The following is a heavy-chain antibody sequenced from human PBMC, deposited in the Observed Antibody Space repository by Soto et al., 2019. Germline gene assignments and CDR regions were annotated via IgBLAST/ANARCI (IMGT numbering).Heavy chain of an antibody. CDR2: ISGSGGST. CDR3: ARGDYSDTSGPFPDAFDI. J-gene: IGHJ3*02. Sequence: GGSLRLSCAASGFTFSSYAMSWVRQAPGKGLEWVSAISGSGGSTYYADSVKGRFTISRDNSKNTLYLQMNSLRAEDTAVYYCARGDYSDTSGPFPDAFDIWGQGTRFTVSS. D-gene: IGHD3-22*01. V-gene: IGHV3-23*01. CDR1: GFTFSSYA.